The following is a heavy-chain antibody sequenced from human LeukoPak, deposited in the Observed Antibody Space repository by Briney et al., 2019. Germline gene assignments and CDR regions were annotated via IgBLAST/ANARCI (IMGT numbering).Heavy chain of an antibody. CDR2: INHSGST. V-gene: IGHV4-34*01. CDR3: ARGVSSDY. CDR1: GGSFSGYY. Sequence: SETLSLTCAVYGGSFSGYYWSWIRQPPGKGLEWIGEINHSGSTNYNPSLKSRVTISVDTSKNQFSLKLSSVTAADTAVYYCARGVSSDYWGQGTLLTVSS. J-gene: IGHJ4*02. D-gene: IGHD1-14*01.